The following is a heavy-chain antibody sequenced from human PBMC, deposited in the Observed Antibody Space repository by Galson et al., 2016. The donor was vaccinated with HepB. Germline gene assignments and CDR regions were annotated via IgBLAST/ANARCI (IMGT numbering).Heavy chain of an antibody. J-gene: IGHJ5*02. CDR3: ARDVGGTYSSWFDA. CDR2: ITWNSYNI. CDR1: GFTFDDYA. D-gene: IGHD3-10*01. Sequence: SLRLSCAASGFTFDDYAMHWVRQVPGKGLQWVSGITWNSYNIDYADSVKGRFTISRDNARHSLYLQMNSLRPEDTALYYCARDVGGTYSSWFDAWGQGTLVTVSS. V-gene: IGHV3-9*01.